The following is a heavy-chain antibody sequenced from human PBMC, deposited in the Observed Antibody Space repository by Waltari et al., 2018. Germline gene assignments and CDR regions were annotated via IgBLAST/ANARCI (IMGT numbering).Heavy chain of an antibody. J-gene: IGHJ6*02. D-gene: IGHD1-26*01. CDR2: IIPIFGTA. V-gene: IGHV1-69*01. CDR1: GGTFSSYA. CDR3: ARALPSGSYSYGMDV. Sequence: QVQLVQSGAEVKKPGSSVKVSCKASGGTFSSYAISWVRQAPGQGLEWMGGIIPIFGTANYAQKFQGRVTITADESTSTAYMELSSLRAGDTAVYYCARALPSGSYSYGMDVWGQGTTVTVSS.